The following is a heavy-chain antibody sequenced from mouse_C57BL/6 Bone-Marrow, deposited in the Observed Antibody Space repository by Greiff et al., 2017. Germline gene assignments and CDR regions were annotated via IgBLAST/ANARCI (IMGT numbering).Heavy chain of an antibody. J-gene: IGHJ3*01. CDR2: IDPSDSET. Sequence: VQLQQPGAELVRPGSSVKLSCKASGYTFTSYWMHWVKQRPIQGLEWIGNIDPSDSETHYNQKFKDKATLTVDKSSSTAYMQLSSLTSEDSAVYYCAMLTGTSWFAYWGQGTLVTVSA. V-gene: IGHV1-52*01. CDR3: AMLTGTSWFAY. D-gene: IGHD4-1*01. CDR1: GYTFTSYW.